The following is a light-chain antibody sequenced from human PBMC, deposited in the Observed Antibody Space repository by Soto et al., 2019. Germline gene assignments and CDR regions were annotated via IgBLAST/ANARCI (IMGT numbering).Light chain of an antibody. CDR3: QQYGSSQWT. CDR2: GAS. J-gene: IGKJ1*01. CDR1: QSVASRN. V-gene: IGKV3-20*01. Sequence: EFVLTQSPGTLSLSPGERATLSCRASQSVASRNLAWYQQKSGQAPRLLIYGASSRAIHTPDRFSGSGSGTDFTLTISGLEPEDFAVYYCQQYGSSQWTFGQGTKVDIK.